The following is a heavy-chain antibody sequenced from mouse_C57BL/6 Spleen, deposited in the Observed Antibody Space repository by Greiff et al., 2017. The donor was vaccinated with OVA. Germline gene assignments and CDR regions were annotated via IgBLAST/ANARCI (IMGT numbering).Heavy chain of an antibody. CDR1: GFTFSDYY. V-gene: IGHV5-16*01. J-gene: IGHJ1*03. CDR3: ARGYGSRYFDV. CDR2: INYDGSST. D-gene: IGHD1-1*01. Sequence: EVMLVESEGGLVQPGSSMKLSCTASGFTFSDYYMAWVRQVPEKGLEWVANINYDGSSTYYLDSLKSRFIISRDNAKNILYLQMSSLKSEDTATYYCARGYGSRYFDVWGTGTTVTVSS.